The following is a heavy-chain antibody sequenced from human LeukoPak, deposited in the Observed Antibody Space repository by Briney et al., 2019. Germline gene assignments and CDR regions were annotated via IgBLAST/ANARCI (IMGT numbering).Heavy chain of an antibody. D-gene: IGHD5-18*01. CDR2: IIPIFGTA. CDR3: ARAGSGYSYGYVGPLDY. V-gene: IGHV1-69*05. J-gene: IGHJ4*02. CDR1: GGTFSSYA. Sequence: SVKVSCKASGGTFSSYAISWVRQAPGQGLEWMGGIIPIFGTANYAQKFQGRVTITTDGSTTTAYMELSSLRSEDTAVYYCARAGSGYSYGYVGPLDYWGQGTLVTDSS.